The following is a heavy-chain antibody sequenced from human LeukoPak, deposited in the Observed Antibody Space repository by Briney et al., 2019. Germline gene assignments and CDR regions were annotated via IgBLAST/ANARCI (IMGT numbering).Heavy chain of an antibody. J-gene: IGHJ4*02. CDR1: GASLSDSY. Sequence: SETLSLTCVVYGASLSDSYWSWIHQPPGKGLEWIGEISHSGSTKYNRSVKSRVTISIDTSKNQFSLKMTSVTAADTAVYYCARFGDCTGGYCFYYFDSWGQGTLVTVSS. CDR2: ISHSGST. D-gene: IGHD2-8*02. CDR3: ARFGDCTGGYCFYYFDS. V-gene: IGHV4-34*01.